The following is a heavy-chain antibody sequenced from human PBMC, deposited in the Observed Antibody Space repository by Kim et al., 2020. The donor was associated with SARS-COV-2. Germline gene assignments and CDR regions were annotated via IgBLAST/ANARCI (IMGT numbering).Heavy chain of an antibody. V-gene: IGHV3-30*01. J-gene: IGHJ4*02. D-gene: IGHD6-6*01. Sequence: ADPVKGRFTSSRYNSKNTLYLQMNSLKAEDTAVYYCARDSYSSSSGSIDYWGQGTLVTVSS. CDR3: ARDSYSSSSGSIDY.